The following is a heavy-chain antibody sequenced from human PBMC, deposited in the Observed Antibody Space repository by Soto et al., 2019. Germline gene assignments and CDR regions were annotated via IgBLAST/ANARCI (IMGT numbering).Heavy chain of an antibody. V-gene: IGHV4-59*01. CDR1: GGSISSYY. J-gene: IGHJ6*01. CDR2: IYYSGST. CDR3: ASLPGGATADYYYYGMDV. D-gene: IGHD1-26*01. Sequence: QVQLQESGPGLVKPSETLSLTCTVSGGSISSYYWSWIRQPPGKGLEWIGYIYYSGSTNYNPSLKSRVTISVDTSKNQFSLKLSSVTAADTAVYYCASLPGGATADYYYYGMDVW.